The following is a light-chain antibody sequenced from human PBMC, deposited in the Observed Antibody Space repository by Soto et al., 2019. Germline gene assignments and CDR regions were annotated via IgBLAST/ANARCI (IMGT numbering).Light chain of an antibody. CDR3: SSYTSSSTYV. Sequence: QSVLTQPASVSASPVQSITISCTGTSSDVGGYNYVSWYQQHPGKAPKVMIYDVSNRPSGVSNRFSGSKSGNTAFLIIFGLQAEDEADYYCSSYTSSSTYVFGTGTKVTVL. V-gene: IGLV2-14*01. CDR1: SSDVGGYNY. CDR2: DVS. J-gene: IGLJ1*01.